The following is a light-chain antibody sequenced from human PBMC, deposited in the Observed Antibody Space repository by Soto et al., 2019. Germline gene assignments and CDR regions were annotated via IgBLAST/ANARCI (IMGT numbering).Light chain of an antibody. CDR3: SSHTSRSTLV. CDR2: DVS. Sequence: QSALTQPASVSGSPGQSITISCTGTSRDVGGYNYVSWYQHHPGKAPKIMIYDVSNRPSGVCNRFSGSKSGNTASLTISGLQAEDEADYYCSSHTSRSTLVFGTGTKSPS. J-gene: IGLJ1*01. V-gene: IGLV2-14*03. CDR1: SRDVGGYNY.